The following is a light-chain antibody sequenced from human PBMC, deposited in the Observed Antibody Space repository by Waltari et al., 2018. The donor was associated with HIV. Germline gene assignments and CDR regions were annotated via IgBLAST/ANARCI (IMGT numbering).Light chain of an antibody. Sequence: QSALTQPASVSGSPGQSITISCTGTSSDVGGANYVSCYQQHPGKAPKLMIHEVSTRPSGVSNRFSGSKSGNTASLTISGLQAEDEADYYCSSYTSSSTRVFGGGTKLTVL. CDR2: EVS. J-gene: IGLJ2*01. V-gene: IGLV2-14*01. CDR3: SSYTSSSTRV. CDR1: SSDVGGANY.